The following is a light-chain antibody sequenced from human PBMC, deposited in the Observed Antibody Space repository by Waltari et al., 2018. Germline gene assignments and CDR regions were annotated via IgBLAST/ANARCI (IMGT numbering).Light chain of an antibody. CDR2: KVS. Sequence: VMTPSPLSLPVTLRPPAIQSLVHSDGNTCVNWFNQRPGQSPWRLIYKVSNRDSGVPDRFSGSGSGTHFTLKISRVGAEDVGFYYCMQGTHWTFGQGTKVEIE. J-gene: IGKJ1*01. V-gene: IGKV2-30*02. CDR1: QSLVHSDGNTC. CDR3: MQGTHWT.